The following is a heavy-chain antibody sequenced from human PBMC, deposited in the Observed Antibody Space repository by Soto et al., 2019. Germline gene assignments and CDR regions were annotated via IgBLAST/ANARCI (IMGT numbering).Heavy chain of an antibody. Sequence: ASVKVSCKASGYTFTSYDINWVRQATGQGLEWMGWIGAYNDKTNFAQKFQDRVTMTRDTSTSTAYMELRSLRSDDTAVYFCARDRPPVRYCSGGSCFMDDVFDIWGQGTMVTVSS. CDR2: IGAYNDKT. J-gene: IGHJ3*02. CDR1: GYTFTSYD. CDR3: ARDRPPVRYCSGGSCFMDDVFDI. D-gene: IGHD2-15*01. V-gene: IGHV1-18*01.